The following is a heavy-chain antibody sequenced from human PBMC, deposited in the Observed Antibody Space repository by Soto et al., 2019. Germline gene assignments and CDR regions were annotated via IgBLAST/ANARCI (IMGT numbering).Heavy chain of an antibody. CDR2: MNPNSGNT. CDR1: GYTFTSYD. Sequence: GASVKVSCKASGYTFTSYDINWVRQATGQGPEWMGWMNPNSGNTGYAQKFQGRVTMTRNTSISTAYMELSSLRSEDTAVYYCARFPAFVGPTHRPYAFEIWGQGTMVTVSS. D-gene: IGHD1-26*01. CDR3: ARFPAFVGPTHRPYAFEI. J-gene: IGHJ3*02. V-gene: IGHV1-8*01.